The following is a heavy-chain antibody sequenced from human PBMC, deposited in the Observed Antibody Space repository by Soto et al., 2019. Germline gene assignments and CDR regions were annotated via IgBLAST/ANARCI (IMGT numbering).Heavy chain of an antibody. D-gene: IGHD3-16*01. CDR3: ARRETFGSLNWFDP. CDR2: MSPGSGDT. V-gene: IGHV1-8*01. J-gene: IGHJ5*02. CDR1: GSSFTSND. Sequence: GASVEVSCKASGSSFTSNDVSWVGRATVQGLVWMGWMSPGSGDTGYAQKFQGRVTMTRDISIATAYMELSSLRSDDTAIYYCARRETFGSLNWFDPWGQGTLVTVSS.